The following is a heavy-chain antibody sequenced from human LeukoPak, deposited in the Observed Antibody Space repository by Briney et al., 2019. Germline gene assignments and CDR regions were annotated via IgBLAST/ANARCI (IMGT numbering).Heavy chain of an antibody. V-gene: IGHV3-30-3*01. CDR1: GFTFSSYA. J-gene: IGHJ4*02. CDR3: ARDKGSGSYAFDY. Sequence: GRSLRLSCAASGFTFSSYAMHWVRQAQGKGLEWVAVISYDGSNKYYADSVKGRFTISRDNSKNTLYLQMNSLRAEGTAVYYCARDKGSGSYAFDYWGQGTLVTVAS. D-gene: IGHD1-26*01. CDR2: ISYDGSNK.